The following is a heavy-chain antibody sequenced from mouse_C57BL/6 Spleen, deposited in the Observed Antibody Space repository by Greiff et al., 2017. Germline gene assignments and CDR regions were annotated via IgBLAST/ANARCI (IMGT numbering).Heavy chain of an antibody. J-gene: IGHJ3*01. CDR3: TRRNDYDVWFAY. CDR1: GFTFSDAW. CDR2: IRNKANNHAT. D-gene: IGHD2-4*01. V-gene: IGHV6-6*01. Sequence: EVHLVESGGGLVQPGGSMKLSCAASGFTFSDAWMDWVRQSPEKGLEWVAEIRNKANNHATYYAESVKGRFTISRDDSKSSVYLQMNSLRAEDTGIYYCTRRNDYDVWFAYWGQGTLVTVSA.